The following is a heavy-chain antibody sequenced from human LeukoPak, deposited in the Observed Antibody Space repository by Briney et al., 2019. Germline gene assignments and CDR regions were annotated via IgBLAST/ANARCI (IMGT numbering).Heavy chain of an antibody. CDR2: MYLGGTT. CDR3: AGLEGRYSTDWFYFFDY. CDR1: GGSISSLNL. V-gene: IGHV4-4*02. J-gene: IGHJ4*02. Sequence: PSGTLSLTCIVSGGSISSLNLWSWLSQPPGKGLEWIGEMYLGGTTNFNPSLKSRVTILIDKSKNQLSLQLTSVTAADTAVYYCAGLEGRYSTDWFYFFDYWGQGALVTVSS. D-gene: IGHD6-19*01.